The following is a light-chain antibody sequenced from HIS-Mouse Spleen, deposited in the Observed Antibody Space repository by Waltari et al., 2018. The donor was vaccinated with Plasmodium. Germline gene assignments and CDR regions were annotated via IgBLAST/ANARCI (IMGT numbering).Light chain of an antibody. CDR3: QQYNNWSFT. J-gene: IGKJ3*01. CDR2: GAS. Sequence: EIVMTQSPATLSVSPGDRATLSCRASQSVSSNLAWYQQKHGPAPRLLIYGASTRATGIPAMFSGSGSGTEFTLTISSLQSEDFAVYYCQQYNNWSFTFGPGTKVDIK. CDR1: QSVSSN. V-gene: IGKV3-15*01.